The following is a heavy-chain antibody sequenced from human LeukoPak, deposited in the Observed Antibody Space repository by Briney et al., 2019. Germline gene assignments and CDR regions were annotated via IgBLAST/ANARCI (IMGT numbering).Heavy chain of an antibody. D-gene: IGHD4-17*01. CDR1: GGSISSYY. CDR2: IYTSGST. J-gene: IGHJ5*02. Sequence: SETLSLTCTVSGGSISSYYWSWIRQPAGKGLEWIGRIYTSGSTNYNPSLKSRVTMSVDTSNNQFSLKLSSVTAADTAVYYCVRDFYGDYENWFDPWGQGTLVTVSS. CDR3: VRDFYGDYENWFDP. V-gene: IGHV4-4*07.